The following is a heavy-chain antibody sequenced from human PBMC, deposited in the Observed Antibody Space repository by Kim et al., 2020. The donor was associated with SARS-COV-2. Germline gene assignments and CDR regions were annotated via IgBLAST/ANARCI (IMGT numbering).Heavy chain of an antibody. CDR3: ARIRYTLVRGVIITNYYFDY. Sequence: SGPTLVKPTQTLTLTCTFSGFSLSTSGMSLNWIRQPPGKALEWLARIDWNDDKYYNTSLKTRLTISKDTSKNQVVLTMTNMDPVDTATYYCARIRYTLVRGVIITNYYFDYWGQGTLVTVSS. V-gene: IGHV2-70*11. D-gene: IGHD3-10*01. CDR2: IDWNDDK. J-gene: IGHJ4*02. CDR1: GFSLSTSGMS.